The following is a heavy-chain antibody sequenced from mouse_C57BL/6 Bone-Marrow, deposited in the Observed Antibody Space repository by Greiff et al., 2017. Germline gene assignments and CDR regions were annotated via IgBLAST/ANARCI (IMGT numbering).Heavy chain of an antibody. Sequence: VQLQQPGAELVMPGASVKLSCKASGYTFTSYWMHWVKQRPGQGLEWIGEIDPSDSYTNYNQKFKGKSPLTVDKSSSTAYMQLSSLTSEDSAVYYCATEFYYYGSSYWYFDVWGTGTTVTVSS. CDR2: IDPSDSYT. J-gene: IGHJ1*03. V-gene: IGHV1-69*01. CDR3: ATEFYYYGSSYWYFDV. CDR1: GYTFTSYW. D-gene: IGHD1-1*01.